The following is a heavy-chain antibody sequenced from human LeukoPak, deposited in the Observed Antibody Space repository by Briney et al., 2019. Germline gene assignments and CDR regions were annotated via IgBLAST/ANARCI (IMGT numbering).Heavy chain of an antibody. CDR3: ARVYGSGSYRGAHFDY. J-gene: IGHJ4*02. CDR2: IYHSGST. D-gene: IGHD3-10*01. Sequence: SETLSLTCTVSGYCISSGYYWGWIRQPPGKGLEWSGSIYHSGSTYYNPSLKSRVTISVDTSKNQFSLKLSSVTAADTAVYYCARVYGSGSYRGAHFDYWGQGTLVTVSS. CDR1: GYCISSGYY. V-gene: IGHV4-38-2*02.